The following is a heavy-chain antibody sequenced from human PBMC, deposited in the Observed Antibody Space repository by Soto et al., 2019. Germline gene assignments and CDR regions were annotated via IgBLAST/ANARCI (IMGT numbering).Heavy chain of an antibody. CDR2: ISYDGSNK. CDR1: GFTFSSYG. J-gene: IGHJ1*01. Sequence: GGSLRLSCAASGFTFSSYGMHWVRQAPGKGLEWVAVISYDGSNKYYADSVKGRFTISRDNSKNTLYLQMNSLRAEDTAVYYCAKDARPIAAATYFQHWGQGTLVTVSS. D-gene: IGHD6-13*01. CDR3: AKDARPIAAATYFQH. V-gene: IGHV3-30*18.